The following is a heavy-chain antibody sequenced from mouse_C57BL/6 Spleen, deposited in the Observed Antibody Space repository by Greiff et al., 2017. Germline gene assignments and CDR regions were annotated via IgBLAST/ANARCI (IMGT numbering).Heavy chain of an antibody. CDR1: GYTFTSYW. CDR3: ARKREGMDY. CDR2: IDPSDSYT. V-gene: IGHV1-69*01. Sequence: VQLQQPGAELVMPGASVKLSCKASGYTFTSYWMHWVKQRPGQGLEWIGEIDPSDSYTNYNQKFKGKSTLTVDKSSSTAYMQLSSLTSEDSAVYYCARKREGMDYWGQGTSVTVSS. J-gene: IGHJ4*01.